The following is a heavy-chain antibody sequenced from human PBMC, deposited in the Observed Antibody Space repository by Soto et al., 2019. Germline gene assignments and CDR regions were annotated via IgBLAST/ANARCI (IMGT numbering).Heavy chain of an antibody. CDR2: ISSSGSTI. J-gene: IGHJ6*03. V-gene: IGHV3-11*01. Sequence: GGSLRLSCAASGFTFSDYYMSWIRQAPGKGLEWVSYISSSGSTIYYADSVKGRFTISRDNAKNSLYLQMNSLRAEDTAVYYCARGDRAKDIVVVPAVLYYYMDVWGKGTTVTVSS. CDR1: GFTFSDYY. D-gene: IGHD2-2*01. CDR3: ARGDRAKDIVVVPAVLYYYMDV.